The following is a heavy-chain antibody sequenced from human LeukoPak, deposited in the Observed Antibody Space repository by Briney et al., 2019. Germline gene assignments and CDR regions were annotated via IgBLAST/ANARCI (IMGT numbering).Heavy chain of an antibody. Sequence: ASVKVSCKASGYTFTNYGITWVRQAPGQGLEWMGCISGYNGDTKYAQKLQGRVTMTADTSTSTAYMELRSLRSDDSAVYYCARDSSGVTSYYYYYMDVWGKGTTVTVFS. V-gene: IGHV1-18*01. CDR1: GYTFTNYG. CDR3: ARDSSGVTSYYYYYMDV. J-gene: IGHJ6*03. CDR2: ISGYNGDT. D-gene: IGHD2-21*02.